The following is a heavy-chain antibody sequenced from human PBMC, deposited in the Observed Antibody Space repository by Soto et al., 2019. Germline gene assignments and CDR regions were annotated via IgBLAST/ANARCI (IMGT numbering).Heavy chain of an antibody. CDR1: GGSISSYH. Sequence: PSETLSLTCTVSGGSISSYHWSWIRQPPGKGLEWIGYIYYSGSTNYNPSLKSRVTISVDTSKNQFSLKLSSVTAADTAVYYCARDDSSSWGWFDPWGQGTLVTVSS. D-gene: IGHD6-13*01. J-gene: IGHJ5*02. CDR2: IYYSGST. CDR3: ARDDSSSWGWFDP. V-gene: IGHV4-59*01.